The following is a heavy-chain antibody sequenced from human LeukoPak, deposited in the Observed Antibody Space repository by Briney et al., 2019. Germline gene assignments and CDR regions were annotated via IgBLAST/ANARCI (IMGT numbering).Heavy chain of an antibody. D-gene: IGHD3-16*01. Sequence: GGSLRLSCAASGFTFRNYWMGWVRQAPGKGLEWVANTKPDGTAEYYADSVRGRFTTSRDNANNFLYLQMNSLRGEDTAVYYCEAFYYDESGWGDASDMWGQGTMVTVSS. V-gene: IGHV3-7*01. J-gene: IGHJ3*02. CDR1: GFTFRNYW. CDR3: EAFYYDESGWGDASDM. CDR2: TKPDGTAE.